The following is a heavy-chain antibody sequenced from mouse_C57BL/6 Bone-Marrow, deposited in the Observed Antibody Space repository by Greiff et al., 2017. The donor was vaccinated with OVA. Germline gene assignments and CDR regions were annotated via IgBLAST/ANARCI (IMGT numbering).Heavy chain of an antibody. CDR2: ISSGSSTI. CDR1: GFTFSDYG. V-gene: IGHV5-17*01. D-gene: IGHD1-1*01. J-gene: IGHJ1*03. CDR3: ASPYYGSSLWYFDV. Sequence: EVQVVESGGGLVKPGGSLKLSCAASGFTFSDYGMHWVRQAPEKGLEWVAYISSGSSTIYYADTVKGRFTISRDNAKNTLFLQMTSLRSEDTAMYYWASPYYGSSLWYFDVWGTGTTVTVSS.